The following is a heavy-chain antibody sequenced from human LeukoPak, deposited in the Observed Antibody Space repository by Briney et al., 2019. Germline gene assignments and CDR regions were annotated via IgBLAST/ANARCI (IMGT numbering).Heavy chain of an antibody. Sequence: ASVKVSCKASGYTFTSYYMHWVRQAPGQGLEWIGIINPSGGSTSYAQKFQGRVTMTRDTSTSTVYMELSSLRSEDTAVYYCARDLLAYNWNRGGDYWGQGTLVTVSS. CDR3: ARDLLAYNWNRGGDY. V-gene: IGHV1-46*01. D-gene: IGHD1-20*01. J-gene: IGHJ4*02. CDR1: GYTFTSYY. CDR2: INPSGGST.